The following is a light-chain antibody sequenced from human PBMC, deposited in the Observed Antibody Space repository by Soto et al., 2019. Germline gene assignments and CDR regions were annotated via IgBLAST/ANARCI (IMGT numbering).Light chain of an antibody. J-gene: IGKJ3*01. V-gene: IGKV1-27*01. Sequence: DFQMTRSPSSLSAFVGDRVTITCRASQGVSNYLAWYQHKPGKVPKLLIYATSTLQSGVPSRFSGSGSGTDFTLTISSLQPEDVATYYCQKYNIAPRTFGPGTKVDI. CDR2: ATS. CDR1: QGVSNY. CDR3: QKYNIAPRT.